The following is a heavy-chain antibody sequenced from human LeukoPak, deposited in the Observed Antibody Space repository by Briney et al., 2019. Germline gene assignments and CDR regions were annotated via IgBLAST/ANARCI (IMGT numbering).Heavy chain of an antibody. D-gene: IGHD3-22*01. Sequence: PGGSLRLSCAASGFTFAIYAMHWVRQAPGKGLEWVAVISYDGNNKYYADSVKGRFTISRDNSKNTLYLQMNSLRAEDTAVYYFARDLVGGWDDSSGYYYGYFDYWGQGTLVTVSS. V-gene: IGHV3-30-3*01. CDR1: GFTFAIYA. CDR2: ISYDGNNK. CDR3: ARDLVGGWDDSSGYYYGYFDY. J-gene: IGHJ4*02.